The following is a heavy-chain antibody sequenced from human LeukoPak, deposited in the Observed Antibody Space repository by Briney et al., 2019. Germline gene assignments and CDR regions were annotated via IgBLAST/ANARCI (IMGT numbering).Heavy chain of an antibody. V-gene: IGHV3-33*01. CDR1: GFTFSSYG. CDR3: ARDPGYGLSGFDY. CDR2: IWSDGSNK. J-gene: IGHJ4*02. D-gene: IGHD5-12*01. Sequence: PGRSLRLSCAASGFTFSSYGMHWVRQAPGKGLEWVAVIWSDGSNKYQGDSVKGRFTISRDNSKNTLYLQTNSLRAEDTAVYYCARDPGYGLSGFDYWGQGTLVTVSS.